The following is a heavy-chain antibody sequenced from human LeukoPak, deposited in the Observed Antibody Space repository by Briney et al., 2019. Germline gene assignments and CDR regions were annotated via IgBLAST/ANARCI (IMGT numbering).Heavy chain of an antibody. V-gene: IGHV1-2*02. J-gene: IGHJ4*02. CDR1: GYTFTDHY. CDR2: IKPDSGGT. D-gene: IGHD6-19*01. CDR3: ARGRQQWLTPIDY. Sequence: ASVKVSCKASGYTFTDHYMHWVRQAPGQGLEWLGWIKPDSGGTNYAQKFQGRVTMTRDTSISTAYMELSRLRSDDTAVYYCARGRQQWLTPIDYWGQGTLVTVSS.